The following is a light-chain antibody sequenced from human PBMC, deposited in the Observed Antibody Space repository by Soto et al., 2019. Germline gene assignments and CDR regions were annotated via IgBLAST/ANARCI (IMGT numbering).Light chain of an antibody. CDR1: SGHSSYA. J-gene: IGLJ1*01. V-gene: IGLV4-69*01. CDR2: LNSDGSH. Sequence: QPVLTQSPSASASLGASVKLTCTLSSGHSSYAIAWHQQQPEKGPRYLMKLNSDGSHSKGDGIPDRFSGSSSGAERYLTISSLQSEDEADYYCQTWGTGIHYVFGTGNKVTVL. CDR3: QTWGTGIHYV.